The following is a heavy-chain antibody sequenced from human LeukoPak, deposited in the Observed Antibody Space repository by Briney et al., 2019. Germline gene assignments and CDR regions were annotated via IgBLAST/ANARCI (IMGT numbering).Heavy chain of an antibody. Sequence: GESLQISCKGSGYSFTSYWIGWVRQLPGKGLEWMGIIYPGDSDTRYSPSFQGQVTISADKSISTAYLQWSSLKASDTAMYYCARHPKITAMANFDYWGQGTLVTVSS. V-gene: IGHV5-51*01. CDR2: IYPGDSDT. J-gene: IGHJ4*02. CDR1: GYSFTSYW. CDR3: ARHPKITAMANFDY. D-gene: IGHD5-18*01.